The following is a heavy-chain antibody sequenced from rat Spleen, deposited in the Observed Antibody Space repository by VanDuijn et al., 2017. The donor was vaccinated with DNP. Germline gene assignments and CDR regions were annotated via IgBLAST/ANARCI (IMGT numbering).Heavy chain of an antibody. CDR3: ASDVYYCPFDY. CDR1: GFSLTNYG. V-gene: IGHV2S75*01. J-gene: IGHJ2*01. D-gene: IGHD1-6*01. CDR2: IWGDGNT. Sequence: QVQLRESGPGLVQPSQTLSLTCTVSGFSLTNYGVIWVRQSPGKGLEWMGIIWGDGNTDYNSALKSRLSISRDTSKSQVFLKMNSLQTEDTARYFCASDVYYCPFDYWGQGVMVTVSS.